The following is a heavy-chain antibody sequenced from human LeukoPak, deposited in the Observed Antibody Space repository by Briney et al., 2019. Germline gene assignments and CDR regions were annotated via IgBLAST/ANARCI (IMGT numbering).Heavy chain of an antibody. CDR2: INPNSGGT. CDR3: AKIPYDILTGYYSGLGYYYYMDV. V-gene: IGHV1-2*02. Sequence: ASVKVSCKASGYTFTGYYMHWVRQAPGQGLEWMGWINPNSGGTNYAQKFQGRVTMTRDTSISTAYMELSRLRSDDTAVYYCAKIPYDILTGYYSGLGYYYYMDVWGKGTTVTISS. J-gene: IGHJ6*03. D-gene: IGHD3-9*01. CDR1: GYTFTGYY.